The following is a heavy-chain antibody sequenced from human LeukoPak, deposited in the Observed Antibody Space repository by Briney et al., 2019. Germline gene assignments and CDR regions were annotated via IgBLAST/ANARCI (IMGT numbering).Heavy chain of an antibody. V-gene: IGHV3-23*01. D-gene: IGHD3-22*01. J-gene: IGHJ4*02. CDR1: GFTFSSYA. Sequence: HPGGSLRLSCAVSGFTFSSYAISWVRQAPGEGLEWVSAISNSGRTYYAESAKGRFTISRDNSKNTLHLQMNSLRVEDTAVYYCAKESPYAVIGTGRLYYFDYWGQGALVTVSS. CDR3: AKESPYAVIGTGRLYYFDY. CDR2: ISNSGRT.